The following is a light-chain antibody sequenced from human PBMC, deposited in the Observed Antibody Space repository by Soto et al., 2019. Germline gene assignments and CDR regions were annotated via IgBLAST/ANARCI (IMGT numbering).Light chain of an antibody. J-gene: IGKJ4*01. Sequence: EIVLTQSPGTLSLSPGERATLSCRASQSVSNNYLLWYQQKPGQVPRLLIYGASSRAAGIPDRFSGSGSGTDFTLTISRLEPEDFAVYYCQQYDDSSPLGGGTRVEIK. V-gene: IGKV3-20*01. CDR3: QQYDDSSP. CDR1: QSVSNNY. CDR2: GAS.